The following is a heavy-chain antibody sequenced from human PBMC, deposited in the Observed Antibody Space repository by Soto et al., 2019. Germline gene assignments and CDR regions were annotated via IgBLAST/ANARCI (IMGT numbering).Heavy chain of an antibody. CDR1: GGSISSGGYY. J-gene: IGHJ6*02. V-gene: IGHV4-31*03. D-gene: IGHD3-3*01. CDR2: IYYSGST. Sequence: PSETLSLTCTVSGGSISSGGYYWSWIRQHPGKGLEWIGYIYYSGSTYYNPSLKSRVTISVDTSKNQFSLKLSSVTAADTAVYYCAREWQQGTGSITIFGGTKDGGMDVWGQGTTVTVSS. CDR3: AREWQQGTGSITIFGGTKDGGMDV.